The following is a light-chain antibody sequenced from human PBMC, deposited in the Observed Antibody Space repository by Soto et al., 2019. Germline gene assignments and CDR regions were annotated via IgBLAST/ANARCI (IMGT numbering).Light chain of an antibody. CDR1: ISKIGSNS. Sequence: SVLTQPPSASGTPGQRVTISCSGSISKIGSNSVYWHQQLPGTAPKLLIFRNNQRPSGVPDRFSDSKSGTSASLVISGLRSEDEADYYCAAWDDSLSAYVFGTGTKVTVL. J-gene: IGLJ1*01. CDR2: RNN. CDR3: AAWDDSLSAYV. V-gene: IGLV1-47*01.